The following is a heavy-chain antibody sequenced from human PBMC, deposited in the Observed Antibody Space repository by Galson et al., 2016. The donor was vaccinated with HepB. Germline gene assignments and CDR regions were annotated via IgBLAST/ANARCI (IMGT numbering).Heavy chain of an antibody. D-gene: IGHD3-22*01. CDR3: ATGLAYYDSSGSRVVYFDY. V-gene: IGHV1-24*01. J-gene: IGHJ4*02. Sequence: SVKVSCKVSGYTLSKLSMHWVRQAPVKGLEWMGGFDAEDAETIYAQNFQGRVTMTEDTSTDTAYMELSSLRPDDTALYYCATGLAYYDSSGSRVVYFDYWGQGPLVTVPS. CDR1: GYTLSKLS. CDR2: FDAEDAET.